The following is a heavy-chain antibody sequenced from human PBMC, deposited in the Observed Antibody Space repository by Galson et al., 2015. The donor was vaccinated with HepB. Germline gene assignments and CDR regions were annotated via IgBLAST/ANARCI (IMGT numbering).Heavy chain of an antibody. CDR1: GGTFSSYA. D-gene: IGHD3-10*01. J-gene: IGHJ4*02. CDR2: IIPIFGTA. CDR3: ARGGHYYGSGSPYYFDY. Sequence: SVKVSCKASGGTFSSYAISWVRQAPGQGLEWMGGIIPIFGTANYAQKFQGRVTITADESTSTAYMELSSLRSEDTAVYYCARGGHYYGSGSPYYFDYWGQGTLVTVSS. V-gene: IGHV1-69*13.